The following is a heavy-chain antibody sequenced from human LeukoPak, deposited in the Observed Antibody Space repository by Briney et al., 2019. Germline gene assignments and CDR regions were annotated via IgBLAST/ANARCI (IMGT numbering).Heavy chain of an antibody. Sequence: ASVKVSCKASGYTFTSYYMHWVRQAPGQGLEWMGIINPSGGSTSYAQKFQGRVTMTRDMSTSTVYMELSSLKASDTAIYYCARTYSSDWLHYFDFWGQGALVTVSS. V-gene: IGHV1-46*01. D-gene: IGHD6-13*01. J-gene: IGHJ4*02. CDR3: ARTYSSDWLHYFDF. CDR2: INPSGGST. CDR1: GYTFTSYY.